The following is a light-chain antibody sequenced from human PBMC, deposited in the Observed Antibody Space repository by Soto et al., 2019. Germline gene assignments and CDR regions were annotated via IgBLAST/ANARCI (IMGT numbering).Light chain of an antibody. Sequence: DIHMTQSPSTLSASVGDRVIITCRASQRISSWLAWYQQKPGKAPKLLIFDASSLESGVPSRFSGSGSGTEFTLTISSLQPDDFATYYCQPYNSYSRTFGQGTKVDIK. CDR2: DAS. CDR3: QPYNSYSRT. V-gene: IGKV1-5*01. CDR1: QRISSW. J-gene: IGKJ1*01.